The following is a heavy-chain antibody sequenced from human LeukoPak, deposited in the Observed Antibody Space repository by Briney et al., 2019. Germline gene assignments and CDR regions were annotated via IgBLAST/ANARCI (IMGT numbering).Heavy chain of an antibody. V-gene: IGHV1-69*05. D-gene: IGHD3-16*01. CDR3: ARDNSVGDVAWWFDP. J-gene: IGHJ5*02. CDR1: GGAFSSYA. CDR2: IIPIFGTA. Sequence: ASVKVSCKASGGAFSSYAISWVRQAPGQGLEWMGGIIPIFGTANYAQKFQGRVTMTRDMSTTTDYMELSSLRSEDTAVYYCARDNSVGDVAWWFDPWGQGTLVTVSS.